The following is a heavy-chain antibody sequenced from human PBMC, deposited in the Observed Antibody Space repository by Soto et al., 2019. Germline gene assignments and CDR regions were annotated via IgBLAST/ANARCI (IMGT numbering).Heavy chain of an antibody. D-gene: IGHD6-19*01. J-gene: IGHJ4*02. CDR1: GYTFTRYA. Sequence: GASVKVSCKASGYTFTRYAMHWVRQAPGQRLEWMGWINAGNGNTKYSQKFQGRVTITRDTSASTAYMELSSLRSEDTAVYYCARAVAVPADFDNWGQGTLVTVSS. CDR3: ARAVAVPADFDN. V-gene: IGHV1-3*01. CDR2: INAGNGNT.